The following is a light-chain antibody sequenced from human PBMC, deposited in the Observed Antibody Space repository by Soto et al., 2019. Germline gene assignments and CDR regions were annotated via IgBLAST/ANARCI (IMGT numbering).Light chain of an antibody. CDR1: QGINNY. V-gene: IGKV1-27*01. Sequence: DIQMTQSPSSLSASVGDRVTITCRASQGINNYLAWYQQKPGKVPKFLIYNESTLQSGVPSRLSGSGSGTDFTLTISSLQPEDVATYYCLQYNTAPWTFGQGTKVEIK. CDR3: LQYNTAPWT. CDR2: NES. J-gene: IGKJ1*01.